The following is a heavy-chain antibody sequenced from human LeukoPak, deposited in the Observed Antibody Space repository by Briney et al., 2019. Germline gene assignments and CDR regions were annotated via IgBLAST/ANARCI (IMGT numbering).Heavy chain of an antibody. CDR1: GGSFSGYY. D-gene: IGHD6-13*01. CDR2: INHSGST. CDR3: ASVDSSSWYKA. V-gene: IGHV4-34*01. J-gene: IGHJ5*02. Sequence: SSETLSLTCAVYGGSFSGYYWSWIRQPPGKGLEWIGEINHSGSTNYNPSLKSRVTISVDTSKNQFSLKLSSVTAADTAVYYCASVDSSSWYKAWGQGTLVTVSS.